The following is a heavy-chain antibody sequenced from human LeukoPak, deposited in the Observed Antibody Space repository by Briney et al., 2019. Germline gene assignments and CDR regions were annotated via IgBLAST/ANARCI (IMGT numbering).Heavy chain of an antibody. Sequence: SETLSLTCTVSGGSISSYYWSWIRQPPGKGLEWIGYIYYSGSTNYNPSLKSRVTISVDTSKNQFSLKLSSVTAADTAVYYCARDRXRSGVDYWGXGTXVTVSS. D-gene: IGHD6-25*01. J-gene: IGHJ4*01. CDR1: GGSISSYY. CDR2: IYYSGST. V-gene: IGHV4-59*01. CDR3: ARDRXRSGVDY.